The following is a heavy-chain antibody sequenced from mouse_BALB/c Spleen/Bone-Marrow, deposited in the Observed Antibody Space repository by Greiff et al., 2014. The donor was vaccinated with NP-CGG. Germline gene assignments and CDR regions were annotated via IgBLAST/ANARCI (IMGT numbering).Heavy chain of an antibody. J-gene: IGHJ3*01. Sequence: EVKLQESGPELVKPGASVRISCKTSGYTFTEYTIHWVKQSHGKSLEWIGVINPNNGGTNYNQKFKGKATLTVEKSSTTAYMGLRSLTSDDSAVYYCARGRGAYWGQGTLVTVSA. CDR1: GYTFTEYT. V-gene: IGHV1-18*01. CDR2: INPNNGGT. CDR3: ARGRGAY. D-gene: IGHD3-3*01.